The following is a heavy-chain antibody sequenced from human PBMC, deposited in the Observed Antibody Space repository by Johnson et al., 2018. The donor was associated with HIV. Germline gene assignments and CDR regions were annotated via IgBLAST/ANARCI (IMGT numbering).Heavy chain of an antibody. CDR3: ARDDYGGLDAFDI. Sequence: MQLVESGGGLVKPGKSLRLSCEASGFTVSSNYMSWVRQAPGKGLEWVSVIYSGGSTYYADSVKGRFITSRDNSKNTVYLQMNSLRAEDTAVYYCARDDYGGLDAFDIWCQGTMVTVSS. D-gene: IGHD4-23*01. V-gene: IGHV3-66*01. J-gene: IGHJ3*02. CDR2: IYSGGST. CDR1: GFTVSSNY.